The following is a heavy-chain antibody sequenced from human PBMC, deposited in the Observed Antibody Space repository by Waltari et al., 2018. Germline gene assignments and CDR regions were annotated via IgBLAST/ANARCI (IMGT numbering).Heavy chain of an antibody. Sequence: EVQLVESGGGLVQPGGSLRLSCAASGFTFSSYSMNWVRQAPGKGLEWVSYISSISSTIYYADSVKGRFTISRDNAKNSLYLQMNSLRAEDTAVYYCSRGGPYDFWSGYYIPYYYYMDVWGKGTTVTVSS. CDR2: ISSISSTI. V-gene: IGHV3-48*04. CDR3: SRGGPYDFWSGYYIPYYYYMDV. J-gene: IGHJ6*03. CDR1: GFTFSSYS. D-gene: IGHD3-3*01.